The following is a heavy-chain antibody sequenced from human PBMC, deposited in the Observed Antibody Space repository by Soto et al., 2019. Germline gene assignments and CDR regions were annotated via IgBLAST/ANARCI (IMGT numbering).Heavy chain of an antibody. J-gene: IGHJ4*02. D-gene: IGHD2-15*01. CDR1: GGSISSSNW. CDR2: MYHSGSI. Sequence: QVQLQESGPGLVKPSGTLSLTCAVSGGSISSSNWWSWVRQPPGKGLEWMGEMYHSGSINHNPSLQSQVTRSVDKTKNQFSLKLSSVTAADTAMYYCARLADVAATPAPPYYFDYWGQGTLVTVSS. V-gene: IGHV4-4*02. CDR3: ARLADVAATPAPPYYFDY.